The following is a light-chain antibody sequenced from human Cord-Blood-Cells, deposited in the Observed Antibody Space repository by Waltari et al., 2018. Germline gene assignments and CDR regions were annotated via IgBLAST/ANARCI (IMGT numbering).Light chain of an antibody. CDR3: QQYNSYSPST. CDR2: KAS. V-gene: IGKV1-5*03. J-gene: IGKJ3*01. Sequence: DIQMTQSPSTLSASVGDRVTITCRASQSISSWLAWYQQKPGKAPKLLIYKASSLESGVPSRFSGSGSGTEFTLTISSRQPDDFATYYCQQYNSYSPSTFGPGTKVDIK. CDR1: QSISSW.